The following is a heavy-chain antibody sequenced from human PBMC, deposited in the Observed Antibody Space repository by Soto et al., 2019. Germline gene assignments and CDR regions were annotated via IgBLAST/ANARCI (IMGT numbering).Heavy chain of an antibody. V-gene: IGHV1-18*01. D-gene: IGHD3-22*01. CDR2: VGTNNDNT. J-gene: IGHJ4*02. Sequence: GPEVKMPGASVKVSYKTSGYTFTAYGLAWLRQAPGQRPEWMGWVGTNNDNTNYAEKFQDRVTMTTDTSTATTYMELRSLRSDDTAVYYCARELNTDSSAYYSFAYWGQGTLVTVSS. CDR1: GYTFTAYG. CDR3: ARELNTDSSAYYSFAY.